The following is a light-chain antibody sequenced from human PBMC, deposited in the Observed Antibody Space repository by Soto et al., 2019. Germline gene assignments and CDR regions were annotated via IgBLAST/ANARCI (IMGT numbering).Light chain of an antibody. CDR2: EVS. CDR3: SSYAVNNNYV. CDR1: SRDVGVYNS. J-gene: IGLJ1*01. Sequence: QPVLTQPPSASGSPGQSVTISCAGTSRDVGVYNSVSWYQHHPGKAPKLIIYEVSKRPSGVPDRFSGSKSANTASLTVSGLQAEDEADYYCSSYAVNNNYVFGTGTKLTVL. V-gene: IGLV2-8*01.